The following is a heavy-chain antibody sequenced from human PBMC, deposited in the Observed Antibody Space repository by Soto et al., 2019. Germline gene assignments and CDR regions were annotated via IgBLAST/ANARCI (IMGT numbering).Heavy chain of an antibody. CDR3: ARRGGGPAAVTYVDY. Sequence: EVQLVQSGAEVKKPGESLRISCKGSGYSFTTYWISWVRQMPGKGLEWMGKIDPSESYTNYSPSFQGHVTISADKSISTAYLQWSSLKASDTAMYYCARRGGGPAAVTYVDYWGQGTLVTVSS. CDR2: IDPSESYT. D-gene: IGHD2-2*01. J-gene: IGHJ4*02. V-gene: IGHV5-10-1*03. CDR1: GYSFTTYW.